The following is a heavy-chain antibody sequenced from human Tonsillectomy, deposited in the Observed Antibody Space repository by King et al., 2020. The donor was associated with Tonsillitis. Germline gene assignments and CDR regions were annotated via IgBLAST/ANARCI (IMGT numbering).Heavy chain of an antibody. V-gene: IGHV3-30*03. CDR1: GFTFSSYA. Sequence: VQLVESGGGVVQPGMSLRLSCAASGFTFSSYAMHWVRQAPGKGLVWVPVISYDGTTKYYGDSVKGRFTVSRDNSKSTLYLEMNNRRAEDTAVYYCARDPRAQSGYDYGEGLASWGKGTLVTVSS. D-gene: IGHD5-12*01. CDR2: ISYDGTTK. CDR3: ARDPRAQSGYDYGEGLAS. J-gene: IGHJ5*02.